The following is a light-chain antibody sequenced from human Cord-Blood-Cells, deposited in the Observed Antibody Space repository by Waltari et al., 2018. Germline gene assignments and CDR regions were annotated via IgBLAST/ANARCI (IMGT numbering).Light chain of an antibody. J-gene: IGLJ2*01. CDR2: EVS. CDR1: SSDVGGYNY. Sequence: QSALTQPPSASGSPGQSVTISCTGTSSDVGGYNYVSWYQQHPGKAPKLMIYEVSKRPAGVPDRFAGSKAGNTASLTVGGLQAEDEADYYCSSYAGSNNFVVFGGGTKLTVL. V-gene: IGLV2-8*01. CDR3: SSYAGSNNFVV.